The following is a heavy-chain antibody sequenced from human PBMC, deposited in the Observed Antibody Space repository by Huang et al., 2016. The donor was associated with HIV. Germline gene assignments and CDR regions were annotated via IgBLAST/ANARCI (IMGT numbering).Heavy chain of an antibody. J-gene: IGHJ4*02. Sequence: EVQLVQSGAEVKKPGESLKISCKGSGFSFTNYWIGWVRQMPGKGLEWMGIIDPGDSDTTYGPSFRGQVTIAADKSINTAYLQWNSLKASDSAMYYCARPLLGYSNGYYFDYWGQGTLVTVSS. CDR3: ARPLLGYSNGYYFDY. D-gene: IGHD5-18*01. CDR1: GFSFTNYW. CDR2: IDPGDSDT. V-gene: IGHV5-51*03.